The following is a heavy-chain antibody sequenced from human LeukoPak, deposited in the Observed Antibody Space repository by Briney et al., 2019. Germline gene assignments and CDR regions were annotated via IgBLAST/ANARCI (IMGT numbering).Heavy chain of an antibody. V-gene: IGHV3-74*01. Sequence: TGGSLRLSCAASGFTFGPYWMHWVRQVPGKGLVWVSRMNSDGSFTTYADSVKGRFTISRDNSKNTLYLQMNSLRAEDTAVYYCAKDLSVAGMDWFDPWGQGTLVTVSS. D-gene: IGHD6-19*01. J-gene: IGHJ5*02. CDR1: GFTFGPYW. CDR3: AKDLSVAGMDWFDP. CDR2: MNSDGSFT.